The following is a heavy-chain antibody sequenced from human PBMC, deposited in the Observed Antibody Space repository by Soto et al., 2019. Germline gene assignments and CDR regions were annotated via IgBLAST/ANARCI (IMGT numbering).Heavy chain of an antibody. J-gene: IGHJ6*02. CDR1: GYTFTSYA. D-gene: IGHD4-4*01. CDR2: IDAGNGNT. Sequence: ASVKVSSKASGYTFTSYAMHWVRQAPGQRLEWMGWIDAGNGNTKYSQKFQGRVTITRDTSASTAYMELSSLRSEDSALYYCARGKYSSPRGGLDVWGQGTPVTVSS. V-gene: IGHV1-3*01. CDR3: ARGKYSSPRGGLDV.